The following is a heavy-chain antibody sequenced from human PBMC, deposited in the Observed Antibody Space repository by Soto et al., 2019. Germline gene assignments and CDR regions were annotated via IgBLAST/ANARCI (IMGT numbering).Heavy chain of an antibody. V-gene: IGHV3-21*01. J-gene: IGHJ4*02. CDR1: GFIFSDYS. CDR3: ARDWAAALDY. Sequence: GGSLRLSCAASGFIFSDYSMNWVRQAPGKGLEWVSSISGSRGYIYYGDSVKGRFTISRDNAKNSVVLQMNNLRAEDAAVYYCARDWAAALDYWGPGTLVTVSS. CDR2: ISGSRGYI. D-gene: IGHD6-13*01.